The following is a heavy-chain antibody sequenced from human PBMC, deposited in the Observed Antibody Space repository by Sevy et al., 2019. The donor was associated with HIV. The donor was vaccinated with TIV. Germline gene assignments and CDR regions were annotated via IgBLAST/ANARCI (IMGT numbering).Heavy chain of an antibody. V-gene: IGHV3-7*01. CDR3: ARALAAASSY. CDR2: IKQDGSEK. D-gene: IGHD6-25*01. Sequence: GSLRLSCAASGFTFSSYWMNWVRQAPGKGLEWVANIKQDGSEKYYVDSVKGRFTISRDNAKNSMHLQMHSLRAEDTAVYYCARALAAASSYWGQGTLVTVSS. J-gene: IGHJ4*02. CDR1: GFTFSSYW.